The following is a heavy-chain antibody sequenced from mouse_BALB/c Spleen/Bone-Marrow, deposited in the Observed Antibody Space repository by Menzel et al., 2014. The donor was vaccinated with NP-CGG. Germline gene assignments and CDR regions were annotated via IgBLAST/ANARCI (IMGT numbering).Heavy chain of an antibody. V-gene: IGHV5-6-3*01. J-gene: IGHJ3*01. Sequence: VQLKESGGGLVLPGGSLKISCAASGFIFSSYGMSWVRQTPDKRLELVANINSNGGYTYYPDSVTGRFTISRDNAKNILCLQMSSLRSEDTAMYYCARGADGSSWFNYWGQGTLVTGSA. CDR3: ARGADGSSWFNY. CDR2: INSNGGYT. D-gene: IGHD2-3*01. CDR1: GFIFSSYG.